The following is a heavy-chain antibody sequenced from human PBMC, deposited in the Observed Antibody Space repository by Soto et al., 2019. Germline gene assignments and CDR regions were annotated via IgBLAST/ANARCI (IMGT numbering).Heavy chain of an antibody. V-gene: IGHV4-30-4*01. Sequence: SETLSLTCTVSGGSISSGDYYWSWIRQPPGKGLEWIGYIHYSGSTYYNPSLKSRVTISVDTSKNQFSLKLSSVTAADTAVYYCARDPVLRFLEWPRYGMDVWGQGTTVTVSS. J-gene: IGHJ6*02. CDR2: IHYSGST. CDR3: ARDPVLRFLEWPRYGMDV. CDR1: GGSISSGDYY. D-gene: IGHD3-3*01.